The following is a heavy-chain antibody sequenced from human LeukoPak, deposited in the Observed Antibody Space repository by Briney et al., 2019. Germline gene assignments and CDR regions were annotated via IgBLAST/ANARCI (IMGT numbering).Heavy chain of an antibody. D-gene: IGHD3-10*01. Sequence: SETLSLTCTVSGGSISSSNYNWGWIRQPPGKVLEWIGSIYYSGSVYYNPPLDSRVTISVDASKNQFSLKLTSVTAADTAVYYCARLVRNSGITYFDYWGQGNLVAVSS. V-gene: IGHV4-39*01. CDR1: GGSISSSNYN. CDR2: IYYSGSV. CDR3: ARLVRNSGITYFDY. J-gene: IGHJ4*02.